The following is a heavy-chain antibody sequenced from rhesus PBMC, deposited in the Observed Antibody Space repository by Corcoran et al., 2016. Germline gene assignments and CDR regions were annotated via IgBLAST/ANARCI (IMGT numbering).Heavy chain of an antibody. V-gene: IGHV4-122*02. D-gene: IGHD4-23*01. CDR2: ITYSGST. J-gene: IGHJ3*01. CDR1: GGSIRSGYYY. Sequence: QVQLQESGPGLVKPSETLSLTCAVSGGSIRSGYYYWSWSRQPPGKGLEWIDYITYSGSTSYTPSRKSRVTISRDTSKNQFSLKLSSVTAADTAVYYCARFTVTTERDAFDFWGQGLRVTVSS. CDR3: ARFTVTTERDAFDF.